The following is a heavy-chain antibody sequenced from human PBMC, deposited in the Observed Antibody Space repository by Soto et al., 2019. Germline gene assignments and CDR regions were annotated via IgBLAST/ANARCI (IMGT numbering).Heavy chain of an antibody. CDR2: IYYSGST. CDR1: GGSISSYY. J-gene: IGHJ4*02. Sequence: SETLSLTCTVSGGSISSYYWSWIRQPPGKGLEWIGYIYYSGSTNYNPSLKSRVTISVDTSKNQFSLKPSSVTAADTAVYYCARDSKAVAGKVFDYWGQGTLVTVSS. V-gene: IGHV4-59*01. D-gene: IGHD6-19*01. CDR3: ARDSKAVAGKVFDY.